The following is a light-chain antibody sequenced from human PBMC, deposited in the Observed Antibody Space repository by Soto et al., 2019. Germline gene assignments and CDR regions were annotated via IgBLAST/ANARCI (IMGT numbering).Light chain of an antibody. CDR3: CSYAGSYTVL. Sequence: QSALTQPRSVSGSPGQSVTISCTGTSSDVGGYKYVSWYQQHPGKVPNLIIYDVSERPSGVPDRFSGSKSGNTASLSISGLQPEDEADYYCCSYAGSYTVLFGGGTKVTVL. V-gene: IGLV2-11*01. CDR1: SSDVGGYKY. CDR2: DVS. J-gene: IGLJ2*01.